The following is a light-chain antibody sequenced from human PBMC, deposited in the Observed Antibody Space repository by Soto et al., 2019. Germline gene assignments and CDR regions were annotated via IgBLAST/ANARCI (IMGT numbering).Light chain of an antibody. CDR1: QSISSY. J-gene: IGKJ4*01. Sequence: DIQMTQSPSSLSASVGDRVTITCRASQSISSYLNWYQQKPGKAPKLLIYAASSLQSGVASRFSGSGSVTDFTLTISSLQPEDFATYYCQPSYSTPHTFGGGTKVEIK. CDR2: AAS. V-gene: IGKV1-39*01. CDR3: QPSYSTPHT.